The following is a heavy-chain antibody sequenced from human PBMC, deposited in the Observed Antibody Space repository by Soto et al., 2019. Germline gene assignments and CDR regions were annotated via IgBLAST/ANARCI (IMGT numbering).Heavy chain of an antibody. CDR1: GFTVSSNY. Sequence: GGSLRLSCAASGFTVSSNYMSWVRQAPGKGLEWVSVIYSGGSTYYADSVKGRFTISRHNSKNTLYLQMNSLRAEDTAVYYCARERFWSGYSPVYYMDVWGKGTTVTVSS. CDR3: ARERFWSGYSPVYYMDV. D-gene: IGHD3-3*01. V-gene: IGHV3-53*04. J-gene: IGHJ6*03. CDR2: IYSGGST.